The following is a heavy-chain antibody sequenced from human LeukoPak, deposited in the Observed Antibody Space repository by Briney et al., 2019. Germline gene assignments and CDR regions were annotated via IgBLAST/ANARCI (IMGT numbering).Heavy chain of an antibody. Sequence: PSETLSLTCTVSGGSISSSSHYWGWIRQPPGKGLEWIGSIYYSGRTYYNPSLKSRVTISVDTSKNQFSLKLSSVTAAGTAVYYCARRGYYGSGSYYSHYYYYYMDVWGKGTTVTISS. J-gene: IGHJ6*03. CDR1: GGSISSSSHY. V-gene: IGHV4-39*01. CDR3: ARRGYYGSGSYYSHYYYYYMDV. CDR2: IYYSGRT. D-gene: IGHD3-10*01.